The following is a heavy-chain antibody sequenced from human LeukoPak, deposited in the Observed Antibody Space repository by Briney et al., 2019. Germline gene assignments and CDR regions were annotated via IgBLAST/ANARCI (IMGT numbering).Heavy chain of an antibody. Sequence: PGGSLRLSCAASGFTFSSYSMNWVRQAPGKGLEWVSAISGSGGSTYYADSVKGRFTISRDNSKNTLYLQMNSLRAEDTAVYYCAKDSTRYGSGSYDLFDYWGQGTLVTVSS. CDR2: ISGSGGST. D-gene: IGHD3-10*01. CDR1: GFTFSSYS. V-gene: IGHV3-23*01. CDR3: AKDSTRYGSGSYDLFDY. J-gene: IGHJ4*02.